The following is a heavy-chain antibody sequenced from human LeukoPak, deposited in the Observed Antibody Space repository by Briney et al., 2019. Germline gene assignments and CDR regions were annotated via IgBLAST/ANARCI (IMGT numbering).Heavy chain of an antibody. CDR1: GYTFTAYY. CDR2: INPNSGGT. Sequence: ASVKVSCKASGYTFTAYYMHWVRQAPGQGLEWMGWINPNSGGTNYAQKFQGRVTMTRDTSISTAYMELSRLRSDDTAVYYCARAVMRSYAFDIWGQGTMVTVSS. J-gene: IGHJ3*02. D-gene: IGHD2-21*01. CDR3: ARAVMRSYAFDI. V-gene: IGHV1-2*02.